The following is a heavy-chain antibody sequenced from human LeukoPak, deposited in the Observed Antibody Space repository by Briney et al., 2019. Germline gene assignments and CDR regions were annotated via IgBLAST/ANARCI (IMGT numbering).Heavy chain of an antibody. CDR3: ARDYSAFGVVTDYYYMDV. V-gene: IGHV1-69*05. D-gene: IGHD3-3*01. CDR2: IIPIFGTA. CDR1: GGTFSSYA. Sequence: ASVKVSCEASGGTFSSYAISWVRQAPGQGLEWMGRIIPIFGTANYAQKFQGRVTITTDESTSTAYMELSSLRSEDTAVYYCARDYSAFGVVTDYYYMDVWGKGTTVTVSS. J-gene: IGHJ6*03.